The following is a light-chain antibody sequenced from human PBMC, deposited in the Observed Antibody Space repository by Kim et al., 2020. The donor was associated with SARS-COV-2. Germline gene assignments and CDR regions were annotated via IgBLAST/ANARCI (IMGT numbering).Light chain of an antibody. Sequence: ASVKPTWTLGSGHSSYANAGHQQQPEKGPRYLMKLNSDGSHSKGDGIPDRFSGSSSGAERYLTISSLQAEDEADYYCQTWGTGIWVFGGGTKLTVL. V-gene: IGLV4-69*01. CDR3: QTWGTGIWV. CDR2: LNSDGSH. CDR1: SGHSSYA. J-gene: IGLJ3*02.